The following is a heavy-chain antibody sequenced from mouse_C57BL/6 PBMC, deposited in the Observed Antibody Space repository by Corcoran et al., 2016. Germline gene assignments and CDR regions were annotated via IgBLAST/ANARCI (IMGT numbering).Heavy chain of an antibody. D-gene: IGHD2-4*01. CDR2: INTYSGVP. Sequence: QIQLVQSGPELKKPGETVKISCKASGYTFTTYGMSWVKQAPGKGLKWMGWINTYSGVPTYADDFKGRFAFSLETSASTAYLQINNLKNEDTATYFCARSVDYDGAWFAYWGQGTLVTVSA. CDR3: ARSVDYDGAWFAY. V-gene: IGHV9-3*01. J-gene: IGHJ3*01. CDR1: GYTFTTYG.